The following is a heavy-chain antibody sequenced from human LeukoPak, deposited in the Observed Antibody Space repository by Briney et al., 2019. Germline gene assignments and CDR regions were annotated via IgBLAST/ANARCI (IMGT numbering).Heavy chain of an antibody. CDR3: ARVCTGGGCYHFDS. V-gene: IGHV3-74*01. J-gene: IGHJ4*02. D-gene: IGHD2-8*02. CDR1: GFIFSKYW. Sequence: PGGSLRLSCTASGFIFSKYWMTWLRQAPGKGLVWVSRINGDGSRTSYADSVKGRFTISRDNAKNTVYLQMNSLRAEDTDVYYCARVCTGGGCYHFDSWGQGTLVTVSS. CDR2: INGDGSRT.